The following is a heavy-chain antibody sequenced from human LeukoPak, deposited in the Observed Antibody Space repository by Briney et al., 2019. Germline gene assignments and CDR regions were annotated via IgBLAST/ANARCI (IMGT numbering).Heavy chain of an antibody. J-gene: IGHJ4*02. Sequence: PSETLSLTCTVSGGSISSYYWSWIRQPPGKGLEWIGYIYYSGSTNYNPSLKSRVTISVDTSKNQFSLKLSSVTAADTAVYYCARDSPGRGDYFDSWGQGTLVTVSS. V-gene: IGHV4-59*01. CDR1: GGSISSYY. CDR2: IYYSGST. CDR3: ARDSPGRGDYFDS. D-gene: IGHD1-14*01.